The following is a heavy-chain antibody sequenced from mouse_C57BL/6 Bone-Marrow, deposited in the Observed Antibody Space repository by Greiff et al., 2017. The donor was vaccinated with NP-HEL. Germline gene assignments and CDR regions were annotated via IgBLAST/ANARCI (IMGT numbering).Heavy chain of an antibody. Sequence: EVKLMESGGGLVKPGGSLKLSCAASGFTFSSYTMSWVRQTPEKRLEWVATISGGGGNTYYPDSVKGRFTISRDNAKNTLYLQMSSLRSEDTALYYCAREYGYDEGYFDYWGQGTTLTVSS. CDR1: GFTFSSYT. CDR3: AREYGYDEGYFDY. D-gene: IGHD2-2*01. CDR2: ISGGGGNT. V-gene: IGHV5-9*01. J-gene: IGHJ2*01.